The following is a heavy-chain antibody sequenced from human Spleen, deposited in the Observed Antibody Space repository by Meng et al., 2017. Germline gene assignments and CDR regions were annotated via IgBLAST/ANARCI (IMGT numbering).Heavy chain of an antibody. V-gene: IGHV3-9*01. D-gene: IGHD3-3*01. Sequence: SLKISCAASGFTFDDYAMHWVRQAPGKGLEWVSGISWNSGSIGYADSVKGRFTISRDNAKNSLYLQMNSLRAEDTALYYCAKPIWSGYYGDAFDIWGQGTMVTVSS. CDR1: GFTFDDYA. CDR3: AKPIWSGYYGDAFDI. CDR2: ISWNSGSI. J-gene: IGHJ3*02.